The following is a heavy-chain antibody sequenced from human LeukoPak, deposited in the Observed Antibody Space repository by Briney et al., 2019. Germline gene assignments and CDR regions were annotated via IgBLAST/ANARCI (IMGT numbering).Heavy chain of an antibody. D-gene: IGHD3-10*01. J-gene: IGHJ4*02. V-gene: IGHV3-48*01. Sequence: PGGSLRLSCAAPGFTFSSYSMNWVRQAPGKGLEWVSYISSSSSTIYYADSVKGRFTISRDNAKNSLYLQMNSLRAEDTAVYYCARDRRSGSYGGMFDYWGQGTLVTVSS. CDR3: ARDRRSGSYGGMFDY. CDR2: ISSSSSTI. CDR1: GFTFSSYS.